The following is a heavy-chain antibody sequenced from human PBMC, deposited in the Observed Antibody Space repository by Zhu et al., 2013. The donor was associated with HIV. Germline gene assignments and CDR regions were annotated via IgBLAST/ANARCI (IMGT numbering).Heavy chain of an antibody. J-gene: IGHJ3*02. V-gene: IGHV1-18*01. Sequence: QVQLVQSGAEVKKPGASVKVSCKASGYSFTSYGISWVRQAPGQGLEWMGWIVVGSGNTNYAQKFQERVTITRDMSTSTAYMELSSLRSDDTAVYYCARVQGDAYNVDAFDIWGQGTMVTFSS. CDR1: GYSFTSYG. D-gene: IGHD1-1*01. CDR2: IVVGSGNT. CDR3: ARVQGDAYNVDAFDI.